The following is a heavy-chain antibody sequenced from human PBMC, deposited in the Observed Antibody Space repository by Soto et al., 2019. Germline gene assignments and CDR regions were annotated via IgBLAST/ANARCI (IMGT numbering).Heavy chain of an antibody. J-gene: IGHJ4*02. CDR3: ARAPKVSGSCQTRPDF. Sequence: PSEIMSFTCTIDNTSFRGSYWSWIRQPPGKGLGWIGLISRSGDTNYTPSLKSRVSISIDTSTKPFSMNLGSVCAADTAVYYCARAPKVSGSCQTRPDFWGQGNLVTVSS. CDR1: NTSFRGSY. CDR2: ISRSGDT. D-gene: IGHD2-2*01. V-gene: IGHV4-34*01.